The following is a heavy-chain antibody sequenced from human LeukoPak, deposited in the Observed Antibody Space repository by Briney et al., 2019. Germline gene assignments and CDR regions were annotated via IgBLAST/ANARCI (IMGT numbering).Heavy chain of an antibody. V-gene: IGHV4-59*01. CDR1: GGSISSYY. D-gene: IGHD3-22*01. Sequence: SETLSLTCTVSGGSISSYYWSWIRQPPGKGLEWIGYIYYSGGTNYNPSLKSRVTISVGTSKIQFSLKLSSVTAADTAVYYCARGYHDFSGYWLSYFDYWGQGTLVTVSS. J-gene: IGHJ4*02. CDR3: ARGYHDFSGYWLSYFDY. CDR2: IYYSGGT.